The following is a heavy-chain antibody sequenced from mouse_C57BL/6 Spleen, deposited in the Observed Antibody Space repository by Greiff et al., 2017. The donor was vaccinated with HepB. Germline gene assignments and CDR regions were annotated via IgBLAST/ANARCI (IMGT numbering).Heavy chain of an antibody. J-gene: IGHJ2*01. Sequence: VQLQQSGPELVKPGASVKISCKASGYAFSSSWMNWVKQRPGKGLEWIGRIYPGDGDTNYNGKFKGKATLTADKSSSTAYMQLSSLTSEDSAVYFWAFEIYYGNYVPRFDYWGQGTTLTVSS. CDR2: IYPGDGDT. V-gene: IGHV1-82*01. CDR1: GYAFSSSW. D-gene: IGHD2-1*01. CDR3: AFEIYYGNYVPRFDY.